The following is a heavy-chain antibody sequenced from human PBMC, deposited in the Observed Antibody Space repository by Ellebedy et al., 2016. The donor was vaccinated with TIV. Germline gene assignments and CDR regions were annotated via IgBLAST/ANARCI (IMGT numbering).Heavy chain of an antibody. Sequence: PGGSLRLSCAGSGFTFSSFAISWVRQAPGKGLEWVPVIYSGGGTTYYVDSVKGRFTISRDNAKNTLYLQMNSLRFEDTAVYYCARYCSGGSCYDAFDIWGQGTKVTVSS. CDR2: IYSGGGTT. CDR1: GFTFSSFA. J-gene: IGHJ3*02. D-gene: IGHD2-15*01. V-gene: IGHV3-23*03. CDR3: ARYCSGGSCYDAFDI.